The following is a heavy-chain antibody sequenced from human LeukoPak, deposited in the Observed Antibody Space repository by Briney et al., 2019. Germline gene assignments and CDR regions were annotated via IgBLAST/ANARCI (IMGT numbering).Heavy chain of an antibody. J-gene: IGHJ4*02. CDR1: GFTFGDYA. Sequence: GGSLRLSCTASGFTFGDYAMSRVRQAPGKGLEWVGFIRSKAYGGTTEYAASVKGRFTISRDDSKSIAYLQMNSLKTEDTAVYYCTRGGSSGWYATNIDYWGQGTLVTVSS. CDR3: TRGGSSGWYATNIDY. CDR2: IRSKAYGGTT. D-gene: IGHD6-19*01. V-gene: IGHV3-49*04.